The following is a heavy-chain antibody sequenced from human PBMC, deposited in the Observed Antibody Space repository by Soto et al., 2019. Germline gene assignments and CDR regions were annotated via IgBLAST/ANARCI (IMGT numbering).Heavy chain of an antibody. CDR3: ARPQDYGDYGGLGWFDP. Sequence: QLQLQESGPGLVKPSETLSLTCTVSGGSISSSSYYWGWIRQPPGKGLEWIGSIYYSGSTYYNPSLKSRVTISVDTSKNQFSLKLSSVTAADTAVYYCARPQDYGDYGGLGWFDPWGQGTLVTVSS. CDR1: GGSISSSSYY. CDR2: IYYSGST. V-gene: IGHV4-39*01. D-gene: IGHD4-17*01. J-gene: IGHJ5*02.